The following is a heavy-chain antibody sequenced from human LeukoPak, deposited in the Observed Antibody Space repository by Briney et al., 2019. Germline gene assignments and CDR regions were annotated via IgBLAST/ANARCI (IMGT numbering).Heavy chain of an antibody. J-gene: IGHJ6*02. CDR2: NFFHDGST. V-gene: IGHV1-46*01. CDR1: GYSFTSHH. D-gene: IGHD3-10*01. Sequence: GGSVKVSCKTSGYSFTSHHVHWVRQAPGQGLEWMGINFFHDGSTSNTQKFQGRVTMTRDTSTSTVYMELSSLRSEDTAVYYCARDSGNYHYDMDVWGQGTTVIVSS. CDR3: ARDSGNYHYDMDV.